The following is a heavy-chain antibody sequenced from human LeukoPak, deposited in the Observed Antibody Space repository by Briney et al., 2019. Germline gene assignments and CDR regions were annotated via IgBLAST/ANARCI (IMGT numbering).Heavy chain of an antibody. CDR3: ARDPSMESGVYYFDY. CDR2: ISYDGSNK. J-gene: IGHJ4*02. Sequence: TGGSLRLSCAASGFTFSSYAMHWVRQAPGKGLEWVAVISYDGSNKYYADSVKGRFTISRDNSKNTLYLQMNSLRAEDTAVYYCARDPSMESGVYYFDYWGQGTLVTVSS. CDR1: GFTFSSYA. D-gene: IGHD2/OR15-2a*01. V-gene: IGHV3-30-3*01.